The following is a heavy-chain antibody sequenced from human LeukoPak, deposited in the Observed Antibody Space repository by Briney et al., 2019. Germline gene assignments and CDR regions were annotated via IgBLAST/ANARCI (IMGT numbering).Heavy chain of an antibody. Sequence: GGSLRLSCAASGFTFSSYDIHWVRHATGKGLEWVSGIGTAGEIYYPGSVKGRFTISRENAKNSLYLQMNSLRAGDTAVYYCARAAYSSTWYSRYFDLWGRGTLVTVSS. D-gene: IGHD6-13*01. CDR3: ARAAYSSTWYSRYFDL. CDR2: IGTAGEI. V-gene: IGHV3-13*01. CDR1: GFTFSSYD. J-gene: IGHJ2*01.